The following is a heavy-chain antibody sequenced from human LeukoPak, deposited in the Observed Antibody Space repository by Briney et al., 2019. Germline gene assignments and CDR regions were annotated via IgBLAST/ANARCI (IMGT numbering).Heavy chain of an antibody. V-gene: IGHV3-30*03. D-gene: IGHD3-16*01. CDR1: GFTFNSYG. J-gene: IGHJ5*02. CDR2: ISYDGSNK. Sequence: GGSLRLSCAASGFTFNSYGMHWVRQAPGKGLEWVAVISYDGSNKYYADSVKGRFTISRDNSKNTLYLQMNSLRAEDTAVYYCARAKGGRSGYNWFDPWGQGTLVTVSS. CDR3: ARAKGGRSGYNWFDP.